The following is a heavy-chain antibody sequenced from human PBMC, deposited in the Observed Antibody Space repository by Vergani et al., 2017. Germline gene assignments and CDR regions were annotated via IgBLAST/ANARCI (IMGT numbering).Heavy chain of an antibody. Sequence: EVQLLESGGDLVQPGGSLRLSCAASGFTFNHYAMNWVRQAPGKGLEWVSGISGSGGSTYYAGSVKGRFTISRDSSKNTLYLQMNSLSAGDPAVYYFAKANPRNSGYDYLYYYHAMDVWGQGTTVTVSS. D-gene: IGHD5-12*01. CDR1: GFTFNHYA. J-gene: IGHJ6*02. V-gene: IGHV3-23*01. CDR3: AKANPRNSGYDYLYYYHAMDV. CDR2: ISGSGGST.